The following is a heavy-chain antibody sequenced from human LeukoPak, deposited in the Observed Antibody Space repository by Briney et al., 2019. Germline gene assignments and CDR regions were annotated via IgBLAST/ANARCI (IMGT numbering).Heavy chain of an antibody. Sequence: PGGSLRLSCGASGFTFSSYGMHWVRQAPGKGLEWVSFIRYNGSNKYYADSVKGRFTISRDNSKNTLYLQMNSLRAEDTAVYYCAKITYCSSTSCYSRDAFDIWGQGTMVTVSS. J-gene: IGHJ3*02. CDR1: GFTFSSYG. CDR2: IRYNGSNK. CDR3: AKITYCSSTSCYSRDAFDI. D-gene: IGHD2-2*01. V-gene: IGHV3-30*02.